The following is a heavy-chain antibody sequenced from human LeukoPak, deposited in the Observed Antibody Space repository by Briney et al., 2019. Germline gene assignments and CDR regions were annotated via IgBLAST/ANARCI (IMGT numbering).Heavy chain of an antibody. CDR2: IYYSGST. J-gene: IGHJ3*02. Sequence: SETLSLTCTVSGGSISSYYWSWVRQPPGKGLEWIGYIYYSGSTNYNPSLKSRVTISVDTSKNQFSLKLSSVTAADTAVYYCAAEAADEFQHQDAFDIWDKGTMVTVFS. CDR3: AAEAADEFQHQDAFDI. CDR1: GGSISSYY. V-gene: IGHV4-59*01. D-gene: IGHD6-13*01.